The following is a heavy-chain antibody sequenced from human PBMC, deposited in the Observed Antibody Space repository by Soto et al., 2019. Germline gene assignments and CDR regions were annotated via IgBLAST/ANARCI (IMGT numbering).Heavy chain of an antibody. CDR2: IYYSRST. CDR3: ARVDYSGYDQVGASWFDH. Sequence: QVQLQESGPGLVKTSQTLSLTCTVSGGSISSGCYYWSWIRQHPGKGLEWIGYIYYSRSTYYNPSLKIRVTIAVDTSQNLCSLKLSSVTAADTAVYYCARVDYSGYDQVGASWFDHWGQGPLVPVSS. CDR1: GGSISSGCYY. V-gene: IGHV4-31*03. D-gene: IGHD5-12*01. J-gene: IGHJ5*02.